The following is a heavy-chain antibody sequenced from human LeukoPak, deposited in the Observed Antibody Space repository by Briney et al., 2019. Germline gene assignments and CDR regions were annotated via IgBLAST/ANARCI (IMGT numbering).Heavy chain of an antibody. Sequence: NRGEPLKISCKGSGYSFTSYWIGWVRHVPGKGLEYMGIIYPGDSDTRYSPSFQGQVTISADKSISTAYLQWSSLKASDTAMYYCATLVGYGSFFDYWGQGTLVTVS. D-gene: IGHD3-10*01. CDR2: IYPGDSDT. CDR3: ATLVGYGSFFDY. J-gene: IGHJ4*02. CDR1: GYSFTSYW. V-gene: IGHV5-51*01.